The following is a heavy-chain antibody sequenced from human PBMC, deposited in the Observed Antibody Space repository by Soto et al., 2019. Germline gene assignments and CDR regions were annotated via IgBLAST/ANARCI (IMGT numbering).Heavy chain of an antibody. V-gene: IGHV5-51*01. J-gene: IGHJ6*02. D-gene: IGHD1-26*01. CDR3: VRYRSRDSYYGMDV. Sequence: PGDSLKISCEGSGYSFDNYWIGWVRQMPGKCLEWMAIVYPSYSDSRYSPSFQGQVTISADQSISPAYLQWSSLRASDTAIYSCVRYRSRDSYYGMDVWGQGPKVTVS. CDR2: VYPSYSDS. CDR1: GYSFDNYW.